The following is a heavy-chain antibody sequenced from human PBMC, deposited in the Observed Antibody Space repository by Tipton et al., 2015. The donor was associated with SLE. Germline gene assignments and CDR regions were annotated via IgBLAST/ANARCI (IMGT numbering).Heavy chain of an antibody. D-gene: IGHD1-26*01. V-gene: IGHV4-39*07. CDR3: ARISRGELTNWFDP. CDR1: GGSISSSSYY. CDR2: IYYSGST. J-gene: IGHJ5*02. Sequence: TLSLTCTVSGGSISSSSYYWGWIRQPPGKGLEWIGSIYYSGSTYYNPSLKSRVTISVDTSKNQFSLKLGSVTAADMAVYYCARISRGELTNWFDPWGQGTLVTVSS.